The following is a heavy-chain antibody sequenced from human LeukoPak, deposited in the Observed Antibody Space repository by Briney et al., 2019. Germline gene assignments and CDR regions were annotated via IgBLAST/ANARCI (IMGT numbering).Heavy chain of an antibody. CDR3: ARLVVVPAATDASYYYYMDV. CDR1: GGSISSYY. Sequence: SETLSLTCTVSGGSISSYYRSWIRQPPGKGLEWIGYIYYSGSTNYNPSLKSRVTISVDTSKNQFSLKLSSVTAADTAVYYCARLVVVPAATDASYYYYMDVWGKGTTVTVSS. J-gene: IGHJ6*03. D-gene: IGHD2-2*01. CDR2: IYYSGST. V-gene: IGHV4-59*08.